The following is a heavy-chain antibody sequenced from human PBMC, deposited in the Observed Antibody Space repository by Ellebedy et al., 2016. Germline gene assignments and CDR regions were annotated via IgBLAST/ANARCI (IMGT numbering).Heavy chain of an antibody. Sequence: GGSLRLSXAASGFSFSNFGMSWVRQAPGKGLEWVATISDNGRRTYYADSVEGRFTISRDNFKGTLYLQMNTLRVEDTAEYFCTNDAFVVKTFEPVDYWGQGTLVTGSS. V-gene: IGHV3-23*01. CDR2: ISDNGRRT. CDR1: GFSFSNFG. J-gene: IGHJ4*02. D-gene: IGHD1-14*01. CDR3: TNDAFVVKTFEPVDY.